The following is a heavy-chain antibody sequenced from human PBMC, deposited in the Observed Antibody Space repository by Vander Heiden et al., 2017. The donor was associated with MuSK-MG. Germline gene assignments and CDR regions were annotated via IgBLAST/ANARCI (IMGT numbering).Heavy chain of an antibody. CDR3: ARRFHGNDWLYWYFDL. CDR2: IYRSGAT. V-gene: IGHV4-39*01. CDR1: GGSISSHTYY. Sequence: QMQLQESGPGLVKTSETLSLTCLVSGGSISSHTYYWAWLRQPPGKGLEWIGNIYRSGATSYNSSLESRATISADTSKNQFSLELTSVTASDTAMYYCARRFHGNDWLYWYFDLWGRGALVTVSS. J-gene: IGHJ2*01. D-gene: IGHD1-1*01.